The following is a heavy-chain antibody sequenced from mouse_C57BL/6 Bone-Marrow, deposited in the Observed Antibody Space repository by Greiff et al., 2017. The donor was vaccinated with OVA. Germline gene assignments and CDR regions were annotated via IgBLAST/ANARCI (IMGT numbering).Heavy chain of an antibody. CDR3: AGGLLVYFDY. J-gene: IGHJ2*01. V-gene: IGHV5-17*01. CDR1: GFTFRDYG. D-gene: IGHD2-3*01. CDR2: ISSGSSTI. Sequence: EVKLMESGGGLVKPGGSLKLSCAASGFTFRDYGMHWVRQAPEKGLEWVAYISSGSSTIYYADTVKGRCTISRDNAKNTLFLQMTSLRSEDTAMYYCAGGLLVYFDYWGQGTTLTVSS.